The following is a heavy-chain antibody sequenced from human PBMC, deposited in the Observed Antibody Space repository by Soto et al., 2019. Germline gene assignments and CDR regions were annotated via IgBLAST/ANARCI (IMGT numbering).Heavy chain of an antibody. CDR2: ISGSGGST. CDR3: AKDRGCSGGSCYTYNWFDP. Sequence: GGSLRLSCAASGFTFSSYAMSWVRQAPGKGLEWVSAISGSGGSTYYADSVKGRFTISRDNSKNTLYLQMNSLRAEDTAVYYCAKDRGCSGGSCYTYNWFDPWGQGTLVTVSS. D-gene: IGHD2-15*01. CDR1: GFTFSSYA. V-gene: IGHV3-23*01. J-gene: IGHJ5*02.